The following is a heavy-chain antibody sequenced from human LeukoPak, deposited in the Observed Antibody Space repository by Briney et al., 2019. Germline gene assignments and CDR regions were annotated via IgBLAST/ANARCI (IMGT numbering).Heavy chain of an antibody. D-gene: IGHD3-16*01. J-gene: IGHJ4*02. CDR3: ARLNLTGGNYFDY. Sequence: SETLSLTCTVSGGSISSYYWSWIRQPPGKGLEWIGYIYYSGSTNYNPSLKSRVTISVDTSKNQFSLKLSSVTAADTAVFYCARLNLTGGNYFDYWGQGTLVTVSS. CDR1: GGSISSYY. V-gene: IGHV4-59*12. CDR2: IYYSGST.